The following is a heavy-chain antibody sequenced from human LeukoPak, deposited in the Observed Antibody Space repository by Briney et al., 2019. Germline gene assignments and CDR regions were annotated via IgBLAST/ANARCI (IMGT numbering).Heavy chain of an antibody. J-gene: IGHJ4*02. D-gene: IGHD2-2*01. CDR1: GYTFSAYG. CDR2: SSGTGYNM. V-gene: IGHV1-18*01. CDR3: ARSRCSGSTSCYYFFFFDS. Sequence: WASVKVSCKASGYTFSAYGITWVRQAPGQGLEWMAWSSGTGYNMEYAQKFQVRVTMTTDTSTSTAYLELRSLRSDDTAVYYCARSRCSGSTSCYYFFFFDSWGQGSLVTVSS.